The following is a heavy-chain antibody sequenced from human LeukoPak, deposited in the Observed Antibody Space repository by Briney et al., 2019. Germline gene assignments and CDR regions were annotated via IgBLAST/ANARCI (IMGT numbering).Heavy chain of an antibody. V-gene: IGHV4-59*01. J-gene: IGHJ4*02. D-gene: IGHD5-24*01. Sequence: PSETLSLTCTVSGGSISSYYWSSIRQPPGKGLEWIGYIYYSGSTNYNPSLKSRVTISVDTSKNQFSLKLSSVTAADTAVYYCARDLGDGYNDWGQGTLVTVSS. CDR1: GGSISSYY. CDR2: IYYSGST. CDR3: ARDLGDGYND.